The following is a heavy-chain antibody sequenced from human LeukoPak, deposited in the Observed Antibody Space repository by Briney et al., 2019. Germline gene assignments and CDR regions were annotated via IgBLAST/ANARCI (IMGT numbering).Heavy chain of an antibody. CDR2: IYSSGST. CDR3: AKSGGYGLIDY. V-gene: IGHV4-39*01. J-gene: IGHJ4*02. CDR1: GASISGGGYY. Sequence: SETLSLTCTVSGASISGGGYYWGWIRQPPGKGLEWIGSIYSSGSTYYNASLQSRVTISIETSKNQISLRLNSVTAADTAMYYCAKSGGYGLIDYWGQGTLVTVSS. D-gene: IGHD1-26*01.